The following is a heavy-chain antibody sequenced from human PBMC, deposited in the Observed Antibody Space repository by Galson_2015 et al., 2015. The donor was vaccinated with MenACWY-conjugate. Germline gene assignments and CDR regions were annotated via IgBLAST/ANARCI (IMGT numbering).Heavy chain of an antibody. CDR3: AREDPLLGGGWQSHDAFDI. J-gene: IGHJ3*02. V-gene: IGHV3-11*06. Sequence: SVKGRFTTSRDNAKNSLHLQVNSLRAEDTAVYYCAREDPLLGGGWQSHDAFDIWGQGTMVTVSS. D-gene: IGHD6-19*01.